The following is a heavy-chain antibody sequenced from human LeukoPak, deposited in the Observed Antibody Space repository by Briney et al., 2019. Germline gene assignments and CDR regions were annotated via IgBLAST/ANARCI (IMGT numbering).Heavy chain of an antibody. CDR1: GGSISSYY. CDR2: IYTSGST. D-gene: IGHD2-15*01. V-gene: IGHV4-4*07. J-gene: IGHJ6*02. CDR3: ARNYCSGGSCNYYYGMDV. Sequence: SETLSLTRTVSGGSISSYYWSWIRQPAGKGLEWIGRIYTSGSTNYNPSLKSRVIMSVDTSKNQFSLKLSSVTAADTAVYYCARNYCSGGSCNYYYGMDVWGQGTTVTVSS.